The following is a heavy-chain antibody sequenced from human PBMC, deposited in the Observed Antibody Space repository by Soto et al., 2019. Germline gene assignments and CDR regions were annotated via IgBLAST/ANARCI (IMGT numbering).Heavy chain of an antibody. CDR3: AKDRANILEQWELSYFQH. D-gene: IGHD1-26*01. V-gene: IGHV3-23*01. Sequence: GGSLRLSCAASGFTFSSYAMSWVRQAPGKGLEWVSAISGSGGSTYYADSVKGRFTISRDNSKNTLYLQMNSLRAEDTAVYYCAKDRANILEQWELSYFQHWGQGTLVTVSS. CDR2: ISGSGGST. CDR1: GFTFSSYA. J-gene: IGHJ1*01.